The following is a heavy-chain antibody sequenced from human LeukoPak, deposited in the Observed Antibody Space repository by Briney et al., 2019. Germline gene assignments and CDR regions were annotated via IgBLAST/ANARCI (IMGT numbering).Heavy chain of an antibody. CDR1: GGSSSSYY. CDR3: ARLPFNSGYEYFDY. CDR2: IYYSGST. Sequence: SATLSLTCTLSGGSSSSYYWSWIRQPPGKGLGWIGYIYYSGSTNYNPSLKSRVTISVDTSKNQFSLKLSSVTAADTAVYSCARLPFNSGYEYFDYWGQGTLVTVSS. D-gene: IGHD5-12*01. J-gene: IGHJ4*02. V-gene: IGHV4-59*12.